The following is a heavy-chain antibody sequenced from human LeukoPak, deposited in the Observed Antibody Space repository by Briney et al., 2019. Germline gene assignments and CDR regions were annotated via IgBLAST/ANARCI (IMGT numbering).Heavy chain of an antibody. CDR2: IKQDGSEK. D-gene: IGHD2-8*01. CDR3: AKDHLLMAFDY. V-gene: IGHV3-7*01. J-gene: IGHJ4*02. CDR1: GFTFSSYW. Sequence: GGSLRLSCAASGFTFSSYWMSWVRQAPGKGLEWVANIKQDGSEKYYEDSVKGRFTISRDNAKNSLYLQMNSLRAEDTAVYYCAKDHLLMAFDYWGQGTLVTVSS.